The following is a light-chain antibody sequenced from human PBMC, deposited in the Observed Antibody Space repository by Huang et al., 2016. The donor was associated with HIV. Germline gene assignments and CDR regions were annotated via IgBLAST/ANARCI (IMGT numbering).Light chain of an antibody. J-gene: IGKJ5*01. CDR2: GAS. CDR3: QQSYSAWIT. Sequence: IQLTQSPTSLSASVGDRVAIACRASQAIGTYLNWFQQKPGRAPKLLISGASSLHSGIPSRFTGSGSGTEFTLTIRGLQFDDFATYFCQQSYSAWITFGQGTRLEIK. CDR1: QAIGTY. V-gene: IGKV1-39*01.